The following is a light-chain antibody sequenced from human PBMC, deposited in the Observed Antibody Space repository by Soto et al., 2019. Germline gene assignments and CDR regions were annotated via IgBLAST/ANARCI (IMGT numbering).Light chain of an antibody. Sequence: EIVLTQPPATLSLSPGERATLSCRASQSVSSSLAWYQQKPGQAPRLLIYAASNRATGIPARFSGSGSGTDFTLTISSLEPEDFAIYYCQQRYNWPLTFGGGTKVEIK. J-gene: IGKJ4*01. CDR1: QSVSSS. V-gene: IGKV3-11*01. CDR2: AAS. CDR3: QQRYNWPLT.